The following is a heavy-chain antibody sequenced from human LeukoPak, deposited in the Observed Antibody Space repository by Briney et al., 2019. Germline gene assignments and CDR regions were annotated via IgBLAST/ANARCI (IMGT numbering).Heavy chain of an antibody. D-gene: IGHD1-26*01. CDR1: GYTFTGYY. CDR3: ARVDSGSYRY. Sequence: ASVKVSCKASGYTFTGYYMHWVRQAPGQGLEWMGRIDPNSGGTNYAQKFQGRVTMTRDTSISTAYMELSRLRSDGPAVYYCARVDSGSYRYWGRGTLVTVSS. CDR2: IDPNSGGT. V-gene: IGHV1-2*06. J-gene: IGHJ4*02.